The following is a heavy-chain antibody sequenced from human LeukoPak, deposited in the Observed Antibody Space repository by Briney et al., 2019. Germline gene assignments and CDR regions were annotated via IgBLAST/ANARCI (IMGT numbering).Heavy chain of an antibody. J-gene: IGHJ4*02. CDR1: GASISSSSYF. D-gene: IGHD3-10*01. Sequence: PSETLSLTCTVSGASISSSSYFWGWIRQPPGKGLEWIGSIYYSGNTYYNSSLKSRVTISVDTSNNQFSLKQSSVTAADTAVYYCARLKEGIDYWGQGTLVTVSS. CDR3: ARLKEGIDY. CDR2: IYYSGNT. V-gene: IGHV4-39*01.